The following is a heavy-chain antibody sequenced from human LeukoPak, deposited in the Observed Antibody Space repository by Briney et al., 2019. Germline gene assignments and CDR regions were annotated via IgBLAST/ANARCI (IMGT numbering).Heavy chain of an antibody. J-gene: IGHJ5*02. V-gene: IGHV4-39*07. CDR1: GGSISSSSYY. CDR3: ARDYHYGDYGLVWFDP. CDR2: IYYSGST. Sequence: SETLSLTCTVSGGSISSSSYYWGWIRQPPGKGLEWIGSIYYSGSTYYNPSLKSRVTISVDTSKNQFSLKLSSVTAADTAVYYCARDYHYGDYGLVWFDPWGQGTLVTVSS. D-gene: IGHD4-17*01.